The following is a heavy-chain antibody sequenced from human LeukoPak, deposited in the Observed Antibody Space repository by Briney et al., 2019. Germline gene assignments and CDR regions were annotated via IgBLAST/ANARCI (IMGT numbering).Heavy chain of an antibody. D-gene: IGHD6-25*01. Sequence: ASAKVSCKASGYTFTNYGISWVRQAPGQGLEWMGWINPNSGGTNYAQKFQGRVTMTRDTSISTAYMELSRLRSDDTAVYYCARSPSGASSGVYWGQGTLVTVSS. J-gene: IGHJ4*02. CDR2: INPNSGGT. CDR1: GYTFTNYG. CDR3: ARSPSGASSGVY. V-gene: IGHV1-2*02.